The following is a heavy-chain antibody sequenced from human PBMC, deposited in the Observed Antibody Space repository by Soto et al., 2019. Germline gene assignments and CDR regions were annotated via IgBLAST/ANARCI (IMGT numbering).Heavy chain of an antibody. CDR2: IYYSGST. D-gene: IGHD2-15*01. V-gene: IGHV4-61*01. CDR3: ARGSDPNDAFDI. J-gene: IGHJ3*02. Sequence: QVQLQESGPGLVKPSETLSLTCTVSGGSVSSGSYYWSWIRQPPGKGLEWIGYIYYSGSTNYNPSLKSRVTISVDTSKNQFSLKLSSVTAADTAVYYCARGSDPNDAFDIWGQGTMVTVSS. CDR1: GGSVSSGSYY.